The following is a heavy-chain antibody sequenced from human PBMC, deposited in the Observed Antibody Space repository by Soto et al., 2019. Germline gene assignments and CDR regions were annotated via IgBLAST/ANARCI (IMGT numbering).Heavy chain of an antibody. Sequence: SVTVSCNASGGTFSSYAISWVRQAPGQGLEWMGGIIPIFGTANYAQKFQGRVTITADESTSTAYMELSSLRSEDTAVYYCATDSSSGYYYGMDVWGQGTTVTVSS. CDR2: IIPIFGTA. CDR1: GGTFSSYA. V-gene: IGHV1-69*01. J-gene: IGHJ6*02. CDR3: ATDSSSGYYYGMDV. D-gene: IGHD6-6*01.